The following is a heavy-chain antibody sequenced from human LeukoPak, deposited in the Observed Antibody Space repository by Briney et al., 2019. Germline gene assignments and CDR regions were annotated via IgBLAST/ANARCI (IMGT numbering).Heavy chain of an antibody. CDR1: GYTFTGYY. Sequence: ASVKVSCKASGYTFTGYYMHWVRQAPGRGLGWMGWINPNSGGTNYAQKFQGRVTMTRDTSIRTAYMELSRLRSDDRAVYYCARDRAVAGYYYYGMDVWGQGTTVTVSS. D-gene: IGHD6-19*01. CDR2: INPNSGGT. V-gene: IGHV1-2*02. CDR3: ARDRAVAGYYYYGMDV. J-gene: IGHJ6*02.